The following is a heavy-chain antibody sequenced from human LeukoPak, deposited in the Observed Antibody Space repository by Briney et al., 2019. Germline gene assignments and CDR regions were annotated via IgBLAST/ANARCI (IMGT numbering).Heavy chain of an antibody. CDR1: GVTFSSVS. CDR2: ISSSRSYI. Sequence: GGSLRLSCAASGVTFSSVSMNCVRHAPGEGLECVSSISSSRSYIYYADSAEDPFTISRDNAKNSLYLQMNSLRAEDTAVYYCARDQRYSVTNDYYYGMDVWGQGTTVTVSS. D-gene: IGHD4-17*01. V-gene: IGHV3-21*01. CDR3: ARDQRYSVTNDYYYGMDV. J-gene: IGHJ6*02.